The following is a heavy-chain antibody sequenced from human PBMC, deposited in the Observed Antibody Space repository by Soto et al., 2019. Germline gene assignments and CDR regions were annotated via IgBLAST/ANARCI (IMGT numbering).Heavy chain of an antibody. Sequence: SVKVSCKAPGGNFSSNGIRWVRQAPGQGLELMGGIIPTFGTTNYAHKFRGRVTITADESTGTAYMELSSLRSDDTAVYYCAGASDSTWYNWLDPWGHGTLVTVSS. CDR2: IIPTFGTT. V-gene: IGHV1-69*13. CDR3: AGASDSTWYNWLDP. D-gene: IGHD4-4*01. CDR1: GGNFSSNG. J-gene: IGHJ5*02.